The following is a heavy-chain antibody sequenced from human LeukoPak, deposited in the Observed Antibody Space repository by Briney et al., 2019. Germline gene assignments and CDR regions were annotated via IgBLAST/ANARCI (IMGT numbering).Heavy chain of an antibody. D-gene: IGHD6-13*01. CDR2: IRYDGSHK. Sequence: GGSLRLSCAASGFTFRSYGMHWVRQASGKGLEWVAFIRYDGSHKYYADSVKGRFTISRDNSKNTLYLQMNNLRAEDTAVFYCAKDFEQNRYISSWLDYWGQGTLVTVSS. CDR3: AKDFEQNRYISSWLDY. V-gene: IGHV3-30*02. CDR1: GFTFRSYG. J-gene: IGHJ4*02.